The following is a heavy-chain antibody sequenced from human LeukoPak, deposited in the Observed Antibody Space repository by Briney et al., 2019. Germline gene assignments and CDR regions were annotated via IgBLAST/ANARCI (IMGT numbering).Heavy chain of an antibody. V-gene: IGHV3-33*06. CDR3: AKDEGTYYDFWSGYRY. J-gene: IGHJ4*02. Sequence: GGSLRLSCAASGFTFSSYGMHWVRQAPGKGLEWVAVIWYDGSNKFYADSVKGRFTISRDHSKNTVYLQMNSLRAEDTAVYYCAKDEGTYYDFWSGYRYWGQGTLVTVSS. D-gene: IGHD3-3*01. CDR1: GFTFSSYG. CDR2: IWYDGSNK.